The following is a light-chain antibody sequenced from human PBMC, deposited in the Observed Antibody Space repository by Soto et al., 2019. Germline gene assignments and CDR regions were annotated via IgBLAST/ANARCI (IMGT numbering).Light chain of an antibody. CDR1: SSDVGGYNY. V-gene: IGLV2-14*01. CDR3: SSYTSSSKV. J-gene: IGLJ1*01. CDR2: DVS. Sequence: QSVLTQPASVSGSPGQSITISCTGTSSDVGGYNYVSWYQQHPGKAPKLMIYDVSKRPSGVSNRFSGSKSGNTASLTISGLQAEDEADYYCSSYTSSSKVFGTGTKLTVL.